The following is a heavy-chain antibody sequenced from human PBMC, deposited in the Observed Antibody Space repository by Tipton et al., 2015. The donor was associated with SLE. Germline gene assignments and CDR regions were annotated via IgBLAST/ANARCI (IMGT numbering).Heavy chain of an antibody. CDR3: ARPADAYGDFVFDY. CDR2: VYYSGST. CDR1: GDFISCRY. Sequence: TLSLTCTVSGDFISCRYWNWIRQPPGKGLEWIGYVYYSGSTNYNPSLMSRVTISVDTSKNKFSLKLTSVAAADTAVYYCARPADAYGDFVFDYWGQGTPVTVSS. D-gene: IGHD4-17*01. J-gene: IGHJ4*02. V-gene: IGHV4-59*11.